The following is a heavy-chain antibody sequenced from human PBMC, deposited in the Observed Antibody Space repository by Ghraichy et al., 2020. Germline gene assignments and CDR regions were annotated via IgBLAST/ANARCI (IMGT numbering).Heavy chain of an antibody. CDR1: GGSISSRSYY. D-gene: IGHD3-22*01. J-gene: IGHJ3*02. CDR2: INYSGST. CDR3: ARPSMITIVPAAFDI. Sequence: ESLNISCTVSGGSISSRSYYWGWIRQPPGKGLEWIGSINYSGSTYYNPSLKSRVTISIDTSKNRFSLMLSSVTAADTAVYYCARPSMITIVPAAFDIWGQGTMFTVSS. V-gene: IGHV4-39*01.